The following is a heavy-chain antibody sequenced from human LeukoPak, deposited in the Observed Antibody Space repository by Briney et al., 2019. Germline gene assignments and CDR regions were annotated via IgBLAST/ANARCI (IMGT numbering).Heavy chain of an antibody. D-gene: IGHD3-22*01. CDR2: ISAYNGNT. V-gene: IGHV1-18*01. J-gene: IGHJ3*02. Sequence: ASVKVSCKASGYTFTSYGISWVRQAPGQGLEWMGWISAYNGNTNYAQKLQGRVTMTTDTSTSTAYMELRSLRSDDTAVYYCATYYYDSSGYSLGAFDIWGQGTMVTVSS. CDR3: ATYYYDSSGYSLGAFDI. CDR1: GYTFTSYG.